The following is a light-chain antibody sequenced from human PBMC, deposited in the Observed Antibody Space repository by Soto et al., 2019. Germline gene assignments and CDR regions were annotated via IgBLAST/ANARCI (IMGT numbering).Light chain of an antibody. CDR2: EVS. Sequence: QSALTQPPSASGSPGQSVTISCTGSSSDVGGYKYVSWYQQHPGKAPKLMIYEVSKRPSGVPARFSGSKSGNTASLTVSGLQAEDEADYYCISYAGSNNFVFGTGTKLTVL. CDR3: ISYAGSNNFV. V-gene: IGLV2-8*01. CDR1: SSDVGGYKY. J-gene: IGLJ1*01.